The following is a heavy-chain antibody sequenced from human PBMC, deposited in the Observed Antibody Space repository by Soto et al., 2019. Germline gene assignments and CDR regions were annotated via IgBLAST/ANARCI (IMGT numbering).Heavy chain of an antibody. CDR1: GFNFISCP. V-gene: IGHV3-30-3*01. J-gene: IGHJ4*02. D-gene: IGHD6-19*01. CDR2: ISFDGSHK. CDR3: AREGSSGWYLDF. Sequence: GVSLRLSCTASGFNFISCPMHGVRQAPGKGLEWVAVISFDGSHKYYTDSVKGRFTISRDNSKNTLYLQMDSLRTEDTALYYCAREGSSGWYLDFWGQGTPVTVSS.